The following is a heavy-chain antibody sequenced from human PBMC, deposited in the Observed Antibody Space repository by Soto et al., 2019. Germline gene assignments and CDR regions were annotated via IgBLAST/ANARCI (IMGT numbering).Heavy chain of an antibody. CDR1: GGSISSSSYY. CDR2: IYYSGST. CDR3: ASRTLRLRSDYFAN. V-gene: IGHV4-39*01. J-gene: IGHJ4*02. Sequence: SETLSLTCTVSGGSISSSSYYWGWIRQPPGKGLEWIGSIYYSGSTYYNPSLKSRVTISVDTSKNQFSLKLSSVTAADTAVYYCASRTLRLRSDYFANWGQGTWFTFSP. D-gene: IGHD4-17*01.